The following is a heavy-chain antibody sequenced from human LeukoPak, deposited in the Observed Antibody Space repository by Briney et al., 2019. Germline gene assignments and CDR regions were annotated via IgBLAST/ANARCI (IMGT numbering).Heavy chain of an antibody. CDR2: ISYDGSNK. V-gene: IGHV3-30*04. J-gene: IGHJ4*02. CDR3: ARDGRYFGWLTPFDY. CDR1: GFTFSSYA. Sequence: PGGSLRLSCAASGFTFSSYAMHWVRQAPGKGLEWVAVISYDGSNKYYADSVKGRFTISRDNSKNTLYLQMNSLRAEDTAVYYCARDGRYFGWLTPFDYWGQGTLVTVSS. D-gene: IGHD3-9*01.